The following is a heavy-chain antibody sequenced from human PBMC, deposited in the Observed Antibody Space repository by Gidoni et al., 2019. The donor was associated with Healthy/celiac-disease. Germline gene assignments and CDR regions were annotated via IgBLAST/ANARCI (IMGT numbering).Heavy chain of an antibody. CDR1: GFTFSRYA. CDR2: ISYDGSNK. Sequence: QVQPVESGGVVVQPGRSLRLSCAAAGFTFSRYAMHGVRQAPGKGLEWVAVISYDGSNKYYADSVKGRFTISRDNSKNTLYLQMNSLRAEDTAVYYCSRYCSSTRCYVGLDYWGQGTLVTVSS. CDR3: SRYCSSTRCYVGLDY. D-gene: IGHD2-2*01. V-gene: IGHV3-30*01. J-gene: IGHJ4*02.